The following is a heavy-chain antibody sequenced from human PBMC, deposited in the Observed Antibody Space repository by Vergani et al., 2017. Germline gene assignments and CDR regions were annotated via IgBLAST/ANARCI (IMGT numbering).Heavy chain of an antibody. D-gene: IGHD2-15*01. V-gene: IGHV4-39*01. Sequence: QLQLQESGPGLVKPSETLSLTCTVSGGSISSSSHYWGWIRQPPGKGLEWIGSMYYSGSTYYNPSLKSRVTISVDASKNQFSLKLISVTAADTAVYYCARQPGYCSGGGCYSDNWFDPWGQGTLVTVSS. J-gene: IGHJ5*02. CDR2: MYYSGST. CDR3: ARQPGYCSGGGCYSDNWFDP. CDR1: GGSISSSSHY.